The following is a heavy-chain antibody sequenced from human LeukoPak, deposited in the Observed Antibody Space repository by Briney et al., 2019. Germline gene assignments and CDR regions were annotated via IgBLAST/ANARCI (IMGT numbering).Heavy chain of an antibody. V-gene: IGHV4-61*02. Sequence: SETLSLTCTVSGGSINSGNYYWTWIRQPAGKRPEYIGRIYTSGAISYSPSLRSRVIISADTSKNQISLKLNSVTAADTAVYYCAAMIGYFDYWGQGILVTVSS. CDR1: GGSINSGNYY. J-gene: IGHJ4*02. CDR2: IYTSGAI. CDR3: AAMIGYFDY. D-gene: IGHD3-22*01.